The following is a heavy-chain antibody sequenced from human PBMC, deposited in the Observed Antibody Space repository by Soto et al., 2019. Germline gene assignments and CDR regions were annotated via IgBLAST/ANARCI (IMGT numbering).Heavy chain of an antibody. Sequence: GGSLRLSCAASGFTFDDYGMSWVRQAPGKGLEWVSGINWNGGSTGYADPVKGRFTISRDNAKNSLYLQMNSLRAEDTALYYCARTRRFYDYVWGSYRYPTRYFDYWGQGTLVTVSS. CDR1: GFTFDDYG. V-gene: IGHV3-20*04. D-gene: IGHD3-16*02. J-gene: IGHJ4*02. CDR2: INWNGGST. CDR3: ARTRRFYDYVWGSYRYPTRYFDY.